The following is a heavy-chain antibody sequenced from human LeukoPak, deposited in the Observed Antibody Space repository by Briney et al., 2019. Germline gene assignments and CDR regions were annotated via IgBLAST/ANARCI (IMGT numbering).Heavy chain of an antibody. Sequence: GGSLRLSCAASGFTFSSYEMNWARQAPGKGLEWVSYISSSGSIIYYADSVKGRFTISRDNSKNTLNLQMNSLRAEDTAVYYCAKDGYYDSSAYYYVRYFDLWGRGTLVTVSS. J-gene: IGHJ2*01. CDR2: ISSSGSII. D-gene: IGHD3-22*01. V-gene: IGHV3-48*03. CDR1: GFTFSSYE. CDR3: AKDGYYDSSAYYYVRYFDL.